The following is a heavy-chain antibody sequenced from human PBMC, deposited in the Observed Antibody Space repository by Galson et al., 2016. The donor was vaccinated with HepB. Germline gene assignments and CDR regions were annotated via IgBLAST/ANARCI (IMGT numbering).Heavy chain of an antibody. D-gene: IGHD1-1*01. Sequence: SLRLSCAASGFTFNEYAMHWVRLAPGKGLVWVSGITWNSVLIVYADSVRGRFTISRDSSKNSRYLQMNSLRVEDTAFYYCAKDIGAGNNFGLSPNYCGQGTLVTVSS. CDR3: AKDIGAGNNFGLSPNY. J-gene: IGHJ4*02. V-gene: IGHV3-9*01. CDR1: GFTFNEYA. CDR2: ITWNSVLI.